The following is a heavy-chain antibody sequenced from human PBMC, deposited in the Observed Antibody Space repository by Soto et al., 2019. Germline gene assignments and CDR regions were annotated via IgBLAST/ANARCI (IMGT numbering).Heavy chain of an antibody. CDR3: ARETVDIVATINDNWFDP. Sequence: QVQLQESGPGLVKPSQTLSLTCTVSGGSISSGDYYWSWIRQPPGKGLEWIGYIYYSGSTYYNPSLKSRVTISADTSKNQFSLKLSSVTAADTAVYYCARETVDIVATINDNWFDPWGQGTLVTVSS. V-gene: IGHV4-30-4*01. D-gene: IGHD5-12*01. J-gene: IGHJ5*02. CDR1: GGSISSGDYY. CDR2: IYYSGST.